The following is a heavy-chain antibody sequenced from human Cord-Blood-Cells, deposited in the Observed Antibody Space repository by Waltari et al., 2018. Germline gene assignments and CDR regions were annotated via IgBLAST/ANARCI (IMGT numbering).Heavy chain of an antibody. CDR1: GGTFSSYA. D-gene: IGHD1-26*01. CDR2: IIPILGIA. V-gene: IGHV1-69*04. J-gene: IGHJ3*02. Sequence: SSVQVSCKASGGTFSSYAISWVRQAPGQGLEWMGRIIPILGIANYAQKFQGRVTITADKSTSTAYMELSSLRSEDTAVYYCARLHSVLDAFDIWGQGTMVTVSS. CDR3: ARLHSVLDAFDI.